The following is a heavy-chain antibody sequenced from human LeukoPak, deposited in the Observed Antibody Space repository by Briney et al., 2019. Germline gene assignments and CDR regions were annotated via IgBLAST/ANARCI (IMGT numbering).Heavy chain of an antibody. CDR3: VKAGCSSTTCYGNC. J-gene: IGHJ4*02. D-gene: IGHD2-2*01. V-gene: IGHV3-66*01. Sequence: GGSLRLSCAASGFTVSSNYMSWVRQAPGRGLEWVSVIYSGGSTYYADSVKGRFTISRDNSKNTLYLQMSSLRAEDTAVYYCVKAGCSSTTCYGNCWGQGTLVTVSS. CDR1: GFTVSSNY. CDR2: IYSGGST.